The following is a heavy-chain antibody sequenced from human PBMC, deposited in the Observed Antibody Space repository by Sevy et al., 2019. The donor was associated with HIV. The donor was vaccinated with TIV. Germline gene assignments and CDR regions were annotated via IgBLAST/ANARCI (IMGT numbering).Heavy chain of an antibody. CDR1: GYTFTGYY. CDR2: INPNSGGT. CDR3: AMPFTVTGLYDY. Sequence: ALVKVSCKASGYTFTGYYMHWVRQAPGQGLEWMGWINPNSGGTNYAQKFQGRVTMTRDTSISTAYMELSRLRSDDTAVYYCAMPFTVTGLYDYWGQGTLVTVSS. J-gene: IGHJ4*02. V-gene: IGHV1-2*02. D-gene: IGHD4-17*01.